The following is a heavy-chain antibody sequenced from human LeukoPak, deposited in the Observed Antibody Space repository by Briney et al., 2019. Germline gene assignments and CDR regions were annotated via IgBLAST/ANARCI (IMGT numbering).Heavy chain of an antibody. V-gene: IGHV3-21*01. CDR2: ISRLSDYI. J-gene: IGHJ4*02. D-gene: IGHD3-10*01. CDR3: ARDPDYYGSGTYFNHYFDH. Sequence: PGGSLRLSCAASGFSLSYFGMNWVRQAPGKGLEWVSSISRLSDYIYYADSVKGRFTISRDNAKNSLYLQMNRLAAEDTAVYYCARDPDYYGSGTYFNHYFDHWGQGTLVTVSS. CDR1: GFSLSYFG.